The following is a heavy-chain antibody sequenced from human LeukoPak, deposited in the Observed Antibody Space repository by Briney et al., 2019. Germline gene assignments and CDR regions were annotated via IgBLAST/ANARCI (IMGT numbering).Heavy chain of an antibody. V-gene: IGHV3-30*04. CDR2: ISYDGSNK. CDR1: GFTFSSYA. J-gene: IGHJ5*02. CDR3: ARESRPLTSGSYHQNWFDP. Sequence: GGSLRLSCAASGFTFSSYAMHWVRQAPGKGLEWVAVISYDGSNKYYADSVKGRFTISRDNSKNTLYLQMNSLRAEDTAVYYCARESRPLTSGSYHQNWFDPWGQGTLVTVSS. D-gene: IGHD3-10*01.